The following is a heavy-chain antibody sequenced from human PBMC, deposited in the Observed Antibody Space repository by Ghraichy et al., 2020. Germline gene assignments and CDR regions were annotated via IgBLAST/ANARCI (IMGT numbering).Heavy chain of an antibody. V-gene: IGHV3-48*03. CDR1: GFTFSNYE. CDR3: ARGTTAIVAVGDF. Sequence: GGSLRLSCAASGFTFSNYEMNWVRQAPGKGLEWVSYISSVGSTIYYADSVRGRFTISRDNAKNSVFLQMNSLRAEDTAVYYCARGTTAIVAVGDFWGQGTMVTVSS. D-gene: IGHD3-22*01. CDR2: ISSVGSTI. J-gene: IGHJ3*01.